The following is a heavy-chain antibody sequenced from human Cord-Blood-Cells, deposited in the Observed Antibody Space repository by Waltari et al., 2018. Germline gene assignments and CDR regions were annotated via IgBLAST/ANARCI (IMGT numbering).Heavy chain of an antibody. CDR1: GGSISSSNW. CDR2: IYHSGST. V-gene: IGHV4-4*02. CDR3: AREGHYYDSSGYYAFDI. D-gene: IGHD3-22*01. J-gene: IGHJ3*02. Sequence: QVQLQESGPGLVKPSGTLSLTCAVSGGSISSSNWWSWVRQPPGKGLEWIGEIYHSGSTNYNPSLKSQVTISVDKSKNQFSLKLGSVTAADTAVYYCAREGHYYDSSGYYAFDIWGQGTMVTVSS.